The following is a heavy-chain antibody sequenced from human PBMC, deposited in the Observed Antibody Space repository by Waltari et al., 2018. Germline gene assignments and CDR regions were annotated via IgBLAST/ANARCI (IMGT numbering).Heavy chain of an antibody. CDR2: VRQDGSNE. Sequence: QVQVVESGGGVVQPGGSVRLSWAVSGFSLSRYGMHWVRQAPGNGLGWVGFVRQDGSNEYYPDSVKGRFTISRGNSKNTLYLEMNSLRVEDSAVYYCAKVASGHWGFADSWGQGTLVTVSS. CDR1: GFSLSRYG. CDR3: AKVASGHWGFADS. J-gene: IGHJ4*02. D-gene: IGHD7-27*01. V-gene: IGHV3-30*02.